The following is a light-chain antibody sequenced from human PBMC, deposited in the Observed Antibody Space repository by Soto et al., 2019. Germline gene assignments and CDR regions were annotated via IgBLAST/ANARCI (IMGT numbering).Light chain of an antibody. V-gene: IGLV1-47*01. CDR1: SSNTGSNY. CDR2: RNK. J-gene: IGLJ1*01. Sequence: QSVRTQPPSASGTPGQRVTISCSGSSSNTGSNYVYWYQQPPGTASKLRIYRNKQRPSGVSNRFSGSKSGNTAYLTISGLQVEDEAEYFCFSFTTTSAHVFGTGTKVTVL. CDR3: FSFTTTSAHV.